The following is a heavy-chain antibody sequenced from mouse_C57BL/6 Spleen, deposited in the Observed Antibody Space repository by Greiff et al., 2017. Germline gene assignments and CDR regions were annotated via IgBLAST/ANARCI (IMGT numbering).Heavy chain of an antibody. V-gene: IGHV1-15*01. Sequence: VQLQQSGAELVRPGASVTLSCKASGYTFTDYEMHWVKQTPVHGLEWIGAIDPETGGTAYNQKFKSKAILTADKSSSTAYMELRSLTSEDSAVYYCTRWEGTKEYFDVWGKGTTVTVSA. J-gene: IGHJ1*03. D-gene: IGHD2-14*01. CDR1: GYTFTDYE. CDR2: IDPETGGT. CDR3: TRWEGTKEYFDV.